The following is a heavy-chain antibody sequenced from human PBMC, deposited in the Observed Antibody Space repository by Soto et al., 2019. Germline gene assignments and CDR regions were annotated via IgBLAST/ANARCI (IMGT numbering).Heavy chain of an antibody. Sequence: EVQLVESGGGLVQPGGSLRLSCAASGFTVSSNYMSWVRQAPGKGLEWVSVIYSGGSTYYADSVKGRFTISSDNSKNTLYLQMNSLRAEDTAVYYCAREYDYGDTEYYFDCWGQGTLVTVSS. D-gene: IGHD4-17*01. CDR1: GFTVSSNY. CDR2: IYSGGST. V-gene: IGHV3-66*01. J-gene: IGHJ4*02. CDR3: AREYDYGDTEYYFDC.